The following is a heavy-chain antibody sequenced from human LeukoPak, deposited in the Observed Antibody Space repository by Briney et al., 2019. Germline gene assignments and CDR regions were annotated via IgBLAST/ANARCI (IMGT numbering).Heavy chain of an antibody. D-gene: IGHD4-11*01. Sequence: PSETLSLTCTVSGGSISSGGYYWSWIRQPPGKGLEWIGYIYHSGSTYYNPSLKSRVTISVDRSKNQFSLKLSSATAADTAVYYCARVVTTSYYYYYYMDVWGKGTTVTVSS. CDR1: GGSISSGGYY. J-gene: IGHJ6*03. CDR3: ARVVTTSYYYYYYMDV. V-gene: IGHV4-30-2*01. CDR2: IYHSGST.